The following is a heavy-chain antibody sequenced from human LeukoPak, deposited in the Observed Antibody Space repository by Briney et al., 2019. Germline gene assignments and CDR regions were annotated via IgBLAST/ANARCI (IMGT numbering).Heavy chain of an antibody. Sequence: GGSLRLSCVASGFSLGNFQMYWVRQAPGKGLEWVSIISLDGSTEFYADSVKGRFTISRDTASNTMHLKMNNLRTEDTAVYYCMRDYMGWFDPWGQGTLVTVSS. CDR2: ISLDGSTE. D-gene: IGHD3-10*01. CDR3: MRDYMGWFDP. CDR1: GFSLGNFQ. J-gene: IGHJ5*02. V-gene: IGHV3-30-3*01.